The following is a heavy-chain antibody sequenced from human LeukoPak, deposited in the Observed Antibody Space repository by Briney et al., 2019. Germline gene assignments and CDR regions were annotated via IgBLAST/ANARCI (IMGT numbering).Heavy chain of an antibody. J-gene: IGHJ4*02. V-gene: IGHV4-39*07. CDR1: GGSISMSNYY. CDR3: ARRGLYSGSHFDY. D-gene: IGHD1-26*01. CDR2: IYYSGST. Sequence: PSETLSLTCTVSGGSISMSNYYWGWIRQPPGKGLEWIGSIYYSGSTYYNPSLKSRVTISVDTSKNQFSLKLNSVTAADTAVYYCARRGLYSGSHFDYWGQGTLVTVSS.